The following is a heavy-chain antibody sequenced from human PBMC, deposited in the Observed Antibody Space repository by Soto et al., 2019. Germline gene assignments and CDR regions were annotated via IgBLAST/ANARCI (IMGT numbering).Heavy chain of an antibody. CDR2: IYHSGST. D-gene: IGHD7-27*01. J-gene: IGHJ6*01. CDR3: ARLTEERGYYYYGMAF. Sequence: PGKGLEWIGEIYHSGSTNYNPSLKSRVTISVDKSKNQFSLKLSSVTAADTAVYYCARLTEERGYYYYGMAFWRHGTTVTVTS. V-gene: IGHV4-4*02.